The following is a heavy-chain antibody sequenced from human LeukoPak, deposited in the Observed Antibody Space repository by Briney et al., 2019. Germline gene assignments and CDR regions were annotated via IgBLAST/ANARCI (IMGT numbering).Heavy chain of an antibody. CDR2: IYTSGST. CDR3: ARGAVAGHYYYYYGMDV. CDR1: GGSISSYY. V-gene: IGHV4-4*07. Sequence: SETLSLTCTVSGGSISSYYWSWIRQPAGKGLEWIGRIYTSGSTNYNPSLKSRVTMSVDTSKSQFSLKLSSVTAADTAVYYCARGAVAGHYYYYYGMDVWGQGTTVTVSS. J-gene: IGHJ6*02. D-gene: IGHD6-19*01.